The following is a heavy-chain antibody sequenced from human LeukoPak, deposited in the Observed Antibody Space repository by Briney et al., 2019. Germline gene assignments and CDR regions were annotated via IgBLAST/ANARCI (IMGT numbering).Heavy chain of an antibody. V-gene: IGHV4-4*07. J-gene: IGHJ4*02. CDR2: IYTSGST. CDR1: GGSISSYC. CDR3: ARVSYYGSGSYYSGFYFDY. D-gene: IGHD3-10*01. Sequence: SETLSLTCTVSGGSISSYCWSWIRQPAGKGLEWIGRIYTSGSTNYNPSLKSRVTMSVDTSKNQFSLKLSSVTAADTAVYYCARVSYYGSGSYYSGFYFDYWGQGTLVTVSS.